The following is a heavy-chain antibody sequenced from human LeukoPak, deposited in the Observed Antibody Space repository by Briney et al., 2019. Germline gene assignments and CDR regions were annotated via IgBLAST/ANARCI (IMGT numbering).Heavy chain of an antibody. Sequence: GGSLRLSCAASGFTFDDYAMHWVRQAPGKGLEWVASITRVGSYVYYADSMKGRFTISRDNAKNSLYLQMNSLRAEDTAVYYCARDNYDLSAGYLLNWLDPWGQGTLVTVSS. V-gene: IGHV3-21*01. CDR1: GFTFDDYA. J-gene: IGHJ5*01. CDR2: ITRVGSYV. CDR3: ARDNYDLSAGYLLNWLDP. D-gene: IGHD3-9*01.